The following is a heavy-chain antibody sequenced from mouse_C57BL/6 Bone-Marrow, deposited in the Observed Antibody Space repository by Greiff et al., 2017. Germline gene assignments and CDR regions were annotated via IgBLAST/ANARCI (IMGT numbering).Heavy chain of an antibody. Sequence: EVNVVESGGGLVQPGESLKLSCESNEYEFPSHAMSWVRKTPGKRLELVAAFNSDGGSTYYPDTMERRFIISRDNTKNTLYLEMSSLRSEDTALYYGARHRDGNYGWYFDVWGTGTTVTVSS. CDR2: FNSDGGST. CDR1: EYEFPSHA. V-gene: IGHV5-2*01. CDR3: ARHRDGNYGWYFDV. D-gene: IGHD2-1*01. J-gene: IGHJ1*03.